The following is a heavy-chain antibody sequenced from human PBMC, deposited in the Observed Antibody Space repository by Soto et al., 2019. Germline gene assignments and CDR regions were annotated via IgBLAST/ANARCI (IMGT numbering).Heavy chain of an antibody. CDR3: GRGTLALDY. CDR2: INSDGINT. J-gene: IGHJ4*02. CDR1: GFTFSSYW. Sequence: EVQLVESGGGLVQPGGSLRLSCAASGFTFSSYWMHWVRQVPGKGLVWVSRINSDGINTTYADSVKGRFTTSRDNAKNTHYLQINRLIADETALYYWGRGTLALDYWVQGTLVTVSS. V-gene: IGHV3-74*01.